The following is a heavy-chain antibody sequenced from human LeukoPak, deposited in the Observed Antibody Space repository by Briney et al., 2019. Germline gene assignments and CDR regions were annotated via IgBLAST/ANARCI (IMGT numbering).Heavy chain of an antibody. CDR3: ARIAAAGNFFDY. J-gene: IGHJ4*02. CDR1: GYIFTSYV. D-gene: IGHD6-13*01. V-gene: IGHV1-18*01. Sequence: GASVKVSCKASGYIFTSYVISWVRQAPGQGLAGMGWISAYNGNTNYAQKLQGRVTMTTDTSTSTAYIELRSLRSDDTAVYYCARIAAAGNFFDYWGQGTLVTVSS. CDR2: ISAYNGNT.